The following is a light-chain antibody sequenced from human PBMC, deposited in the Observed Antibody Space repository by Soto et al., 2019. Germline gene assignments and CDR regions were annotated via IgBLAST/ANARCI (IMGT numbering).Light chain of an antibody. CDR2: WAS. CDR1: QSVLYSSNNKNY. J-gene: IGKJ2*01. CDR3: HQYYTTPYT. V-gene: IGKV4-1*01. Sequence: DIVMTQSPDSLAVSLGERATINCKSSQSVLYSSNNKNYLAWYQQKPGQPPKLLIYWASTRESGVPDRFSGSGSGTDFTLTTSSLQAAEVAAYYCHQYYTTPYTFGQGTKLEIK.